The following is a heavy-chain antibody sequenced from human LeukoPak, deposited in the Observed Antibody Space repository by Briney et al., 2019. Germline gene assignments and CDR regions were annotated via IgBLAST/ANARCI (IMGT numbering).Heavy chain of an antibody. D-gene: IGHD1-26*01. CDR3: ARDHGGSHSDF. J-gene: IGHJ4*02. V-gene: IGHV4-59*02. CDR1: GGSVSSYY. CDR2: IYSSGST. Sequence: SETLSLTCTVYGGSVSSYYWTWIRQPPGKGLEWIGNIYSSGSTNYNPSLKSRVAMSIDTSKNQFPLKLSSVTAADTAVYYCARDHGGSHSDFWGQGTLVIVSS.